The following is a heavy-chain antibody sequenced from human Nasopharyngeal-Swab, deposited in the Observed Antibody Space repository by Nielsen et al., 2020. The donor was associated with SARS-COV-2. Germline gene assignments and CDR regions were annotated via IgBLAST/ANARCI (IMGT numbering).Heavy chain of an antibody. CDR3: ARGVVRDFWSGHPPFDF. Sequence: GGSLRLSCTASGFTFGDYAMSWFRQAPGKGLEWVGFIRSKAYGGTLDYAASVKGRFTISRDDSKSIAYLQMNSLKTEDTAVYYCARGVVRDFWSGHPPFDFWGQGTLVTVSS. CDR1: GFTFGDYA. J-gene: IGHJ4*02. CDR2: IRSKAYGGTL. V-gene: IGHV3-49*03. D-gene: IGHD3-3*01.